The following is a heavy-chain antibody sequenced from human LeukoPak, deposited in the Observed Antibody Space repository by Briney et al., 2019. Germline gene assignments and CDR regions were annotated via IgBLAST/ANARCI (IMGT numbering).Heavy chain of an antibody. V-gene: IGHV3-23*01. CDR3: AKDWTTVVTPKGYYFDS. CDR2: VSTTGAST. J-gene: IGHJ4*02. D-gene: IGHD4-23*01. Sequence: GGSLRLSCEASGFTFHTYAMSWVRQAPGKGLEWVSAVSTTGASTYYADSVKGRFTTSRDNSKNTLSLQMDSLRVEDTALYYCAKDWTTVVTPKGYYFDSWGEGTLVTVSS. CDR1: GFTFHTYA.